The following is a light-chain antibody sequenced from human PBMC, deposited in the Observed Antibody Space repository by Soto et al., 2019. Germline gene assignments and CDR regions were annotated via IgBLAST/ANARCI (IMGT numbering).Light chain of an antibody. Sequence: NFMLTQPHSVSDSPGKTVTISCTRSSGSIASNYVQWYQQRPGSAPTTVIYEDNQRPSGVPDRFSGSIDSSSNSASLTIAGLKTEDEADYCCQSYDSSNVVFGGGTKLTVL. J-gene: IGLJ2*01. CDR1: SGSIASNY. CDR2: EDN. CDR3: QSYDSSNVV. V-gene: IGLV6-57*03.